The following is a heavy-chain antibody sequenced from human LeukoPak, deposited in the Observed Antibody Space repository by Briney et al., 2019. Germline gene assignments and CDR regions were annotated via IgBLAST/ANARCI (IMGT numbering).Heavy chain of an antibody. V-gene: IGHV3-23*01. CDR2: ISDGGGGT. J-gene: IGHJ4*02. CDR3: ANRGKYYFDY. D-gene: IGHD3-10*01. CDR1: GFTFSNYA. Sequence: PGGSLRLSCVASGFTFSNYAMSWGRQAPGKGLEWVSSISDGGGGTYYADSMKGRFTISRENSKNTLYLLMNSLRAEDTAIYYCANRGKYYFDYWGQGTLVTVSS.